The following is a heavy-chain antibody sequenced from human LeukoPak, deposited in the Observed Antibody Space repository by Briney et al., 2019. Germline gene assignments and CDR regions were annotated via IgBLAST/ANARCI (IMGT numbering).Heavy chain of an antibody. J-gene: IGHJ6*03. D-gene: IGHD4-11*01. CDR1: GFTFSSYW. V-gene: IGHV3-7*01. CDR2: IKQDGSEK. CDR3: ARIYSNYYYYYYMDV. Sequence: GGSLRLSCVASGFTFSSYWMSWVRQAPGKGLEWVANIKQDGSEKYYVDSVKGRFTISRDNAKNSLYLQMNSLRADDTAVYYCARIYSNYYYYYYMDVWGKGTTVTVSS.